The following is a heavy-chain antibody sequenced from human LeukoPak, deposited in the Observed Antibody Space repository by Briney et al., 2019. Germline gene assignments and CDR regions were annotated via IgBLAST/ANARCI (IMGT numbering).Heavy chain of an antibody. CDR1: GESFSGYY. Sequence: SETLSLTCAVYGESFSGYYWSWIRQPPGKGLEWIGEINHSGSTSYNPSLKSRVTISVDTSKNQFSLKLSSVTAADTAVYYCARGYSSGWLVNYWGQGTLVTVSS. D-gene: IGHD6-19*01. CDR3: ARGYSSGWLVNY. J-gene: IGHJ4*02. CDR2: INHSGST. V-gene: IGHV4-34*01.